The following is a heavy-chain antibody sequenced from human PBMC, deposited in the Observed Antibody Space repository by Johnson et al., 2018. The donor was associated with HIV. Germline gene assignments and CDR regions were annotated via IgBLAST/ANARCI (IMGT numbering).Heavy chain of an antibody. CDR1: GFTFSNYG. Sequence: QVQLVESGGGVVQPGRSLRLSCAASGFTFSNYGMHWVRQAPGKGLEWVAVIWFDGNNKHYSVSVKGRFTISQDNSNNILYLQMNSLRVEDTAVYYCAKVAVATAAGGVALDIWGPGTMVTVS. J-gene: IGHJ3*02. D-gene: IGHD6-13*01. CDR2: IWFDGNNK. V-gene: IGHV3-33*06. CDR3: AKVAVATAAGGVALDI.